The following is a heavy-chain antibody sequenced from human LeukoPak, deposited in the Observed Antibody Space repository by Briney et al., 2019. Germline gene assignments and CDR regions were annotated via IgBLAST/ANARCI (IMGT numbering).Heavy chain of an antibody. CDR2: INAGNGNT. CDR3: ARSSEPTLIYFDY. CDR1: GYTFTSYA. J-gene: IGHJ4*02. V-gene: IGHV1-3*01. Sequence: ASVKVSCKASGYTFTSYAMHWVRQAPGQRLEWMGWINAGNGNTKYSQKFQGRVTITRDTSASTAYMELSSLRSEDTAVYYCARSSEPTLIYFDYWGQGTLVTVSS. D-gene: IGHD1-26*01.